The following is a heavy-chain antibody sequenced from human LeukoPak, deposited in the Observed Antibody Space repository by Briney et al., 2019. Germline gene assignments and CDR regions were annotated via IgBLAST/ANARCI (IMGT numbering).Heavy chain of an antibody. D-gene: IGHD3-22*01. CDR1: GFDFSGFS. CDR2: ISSSGSTI. Sequence: GGSLRLSCVVSGFDFSGFSMSWVRQAPGKGLEWVSYISSSGSTIYYADSVKGRFTISRDNAKNSLYLQMDSLRAEDTAVYYCARDSYYDSSGYYPLDYWGQGTLVTVSS. J-gene: IGHJ4*02. CDR3: ARDSYYDSSGYYPLDY. V-gene: IGHV3-48*03.